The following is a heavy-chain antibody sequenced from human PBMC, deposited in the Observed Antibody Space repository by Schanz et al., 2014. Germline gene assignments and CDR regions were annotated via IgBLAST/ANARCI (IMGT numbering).Heavy chain of an antibody. CDR3: ARVQDDILTGSEYYYGMDV. CDR2: INVGNGNM. Sequence: QVQLVQSGAEVKKPGASVKVSCKASGYTFTSYSIHWVRQAPGQGLEWMGWINVGNGNMKYSQKFQGRVTITRDTSASTAYMELTSLRSDDTAVYYCARVQDDILTGSEYYYGMDVWGQGTTVTVSS. D-gene: IGHD3-9*01. V-gene: IGHV1-3*01. CDR1: GYTFTSYS. J-gene: IGHJ6*02.